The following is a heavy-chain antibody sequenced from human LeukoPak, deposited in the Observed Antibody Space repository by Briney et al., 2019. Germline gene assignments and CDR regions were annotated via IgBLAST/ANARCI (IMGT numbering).Heavy chain of an antibody. V-gene: IGHV4-39*02. Sequence: PSETLSLTCTVSGGSISSSSYYWGWIRQPPGKGLDWIGSIYYSGSTYYNPSLESRFTISVDTSKNQFSLKLSSVTAADTAVYYCARDGGSSGWYNYWGQGTLVTVSS. J-gene: IGHJ4*02. CDR3: ARDGGSSGWYNY. CDR2: IYYSGST. CDR1: GGSISSSSYY. D-gene: IGHD6-19*01.